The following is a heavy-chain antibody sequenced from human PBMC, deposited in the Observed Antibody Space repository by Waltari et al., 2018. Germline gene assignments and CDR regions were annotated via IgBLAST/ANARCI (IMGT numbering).Heavy chain of an antibody. J-gene: IGHJ4*02. Sequence: QVQLVQSGAEVKKPGASVKVSCKVSGYTLTELSMHWVRQAPGKGLEWMRGFDPEDGETIYAPKFQGRVTMTDDTSPDTAYMELSSLSSEVTAVYYCAPGSIVVVIASLSGFDYWGQGTLVTVSS. CDR2: FDPEDGET. V-gene: IGHV1-24*01. CDR3: APGSIVVVIASLSGFDY. D-gene: IGHD2-21*01. CDR1: GYTLTELS.